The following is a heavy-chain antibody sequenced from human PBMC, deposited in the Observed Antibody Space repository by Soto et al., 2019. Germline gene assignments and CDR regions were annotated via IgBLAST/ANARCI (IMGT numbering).Heavy chain of an antibody. V-gene: IGHV4-39*02. CDR2: IYYDGST. CDR3: AKVVVAATRHTDFDS. D-gene: IGHD2-15*01. CDR1: GGSINSNNYY. Sequence: LSLTCTVSGGSINSNNYYWAWIRQPPGKGLAWIAIIYYDGSTYYNPSLKSRVSISVDTSKNHFSLKLSSATAADTAVYYCAKVVVAATRHTDFDSWGQGTLVTVYS. J-gene: IGHJ4*02.